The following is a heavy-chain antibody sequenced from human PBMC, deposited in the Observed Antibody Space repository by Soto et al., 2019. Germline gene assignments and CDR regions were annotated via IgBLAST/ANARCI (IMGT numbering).Heavy chain of an antibody. Sequence: PSETLSLTCTVSGGSISSSSYYWGWIRQPPGKGLEWIGSIYYSGSTYYNPSLKSRVTISVDTSKNQFSLKLSSVTAADTAVYYCARQAPYYDILTGYPLIAPFDYWGQGTLVTVSS. V-gene: IGHV4-39*01. CDR3: ARQAPYYDILTGYPLIAPFDY. CDR1: GGSISSSSYY. CDR2: IYYSGST. J-gene: IGHJ4*02. D-gene: IGHD3-9*01.